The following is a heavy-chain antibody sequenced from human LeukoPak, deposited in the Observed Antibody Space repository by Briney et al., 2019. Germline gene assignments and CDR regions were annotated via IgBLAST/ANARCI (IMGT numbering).Heavy chain of an antibody. V-gene: IGHV3-30*03. CDR1: GFTFSSYG. J-gene: IGHJ1*01. D-gene: IGHD3-22*01. CDR2: ISYDGGNK. CDR3: ARGKTYYYDSSGYYSDFQH. Sequence: PGGSLRLSCAASGFTFSSYGMHWVRQAPGKGLEWVAVISYDGGNKYYADSVKGRFTISRDNSKNTLYLQVNSLRAEDTAVYYCARGKTYYYDSSGYYSDFQHWGQGTLVTVSS.